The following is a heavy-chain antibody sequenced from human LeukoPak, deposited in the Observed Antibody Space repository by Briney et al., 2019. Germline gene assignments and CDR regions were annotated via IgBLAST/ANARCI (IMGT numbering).Heavy chain of an antibody. CDR1: GFTFSSYG. CDR2: TRYDGSNK. J-gene: IGHJ6*03. V-gene: IGHV3-30*02. Sequence: GGSLRLSCAASGFTFSSYGMHWVRQAPGKGLEWVAFTRYDGSNKYYADSVKGRFTISRDNSKNTLYLQMNSLRAEDTAVYYCAKGRIAAAGNYYYYYMDVWGKGTTVTISS. CDR3: AKGRIAAAGNYYYYYMDV. D-gene: IGHD6-13*01.